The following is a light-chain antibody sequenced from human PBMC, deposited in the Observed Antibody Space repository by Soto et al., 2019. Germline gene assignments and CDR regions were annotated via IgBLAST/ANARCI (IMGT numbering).Light chain of an antibody. CDR3: GTWDSSLGAWV. J-gene: IGLJ3*02. V-gene: IGLV1-51*02. CDR1: SSNIGNHY. Sequence: QAVVTQPPSVSAAPGQKVTISCSGSSSNIGNHYVSWYQYLPGTAPKLLIFENHKRPSTIPDRFSASKSGTSATLGITGLQTGDEAEYFCGTWDSSLGAWVFGGGTKLTVL. CDR2: ENH.